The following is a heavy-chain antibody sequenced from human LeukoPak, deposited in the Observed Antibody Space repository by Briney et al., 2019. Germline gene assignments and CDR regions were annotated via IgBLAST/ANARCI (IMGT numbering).Heavy chain of an antibody. CDR1: GFTFSSYA. CDR2: ISYDGSNK. V-gene: IGHV3-30*04. J-gene: IGHJ4*02. CDR3: ARLVITTTTEFDY. Sequence: GGSLRLSCAASGFTFSSYAMHWVRQAPGKGLEWVSVISYDGSNKYYADSVKGRFTISRDNSKNTLYLQMSSLRAEDTAVYYCARLVITTTTEFDYWGQGALVTVSS. D-gene: IGHD3-22*01.